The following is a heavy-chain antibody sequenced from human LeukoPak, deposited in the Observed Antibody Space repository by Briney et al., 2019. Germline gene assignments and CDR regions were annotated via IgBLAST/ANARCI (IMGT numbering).Heavy chain of an antibody. CDR3: ARQYCSGGSCKGFDP. V-gene: IGHV4-39*01. J-gene: IGHJ5*02. Sequence: SETLSLTCTVSGGSISSSSYYWGWIRQPPGKGLEWIGSIYYSGSTYYNPSLKSRVTISVDTSKNQFSLKLSSVTAADTAVYCCARQYCSGGSCKGFDPWGQGTLVTVSS. D-gene: IGHD2-15*01. CDR2: IYYSGST. CDR1: GGSISSSSYY.